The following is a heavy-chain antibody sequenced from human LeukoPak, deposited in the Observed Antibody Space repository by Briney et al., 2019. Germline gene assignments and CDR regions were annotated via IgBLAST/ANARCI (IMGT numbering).Heavy chain of an antibody. Sequence: PGGSLRLSCATSGFNFSNYAMTWVRQAPGKGLEWVSSISGGGGTTCYGDSAKGRVTVSRDSSKNTLHLQMNSLRLEDTAVYYCARGTVWLYPRILIDWGQGVLVTVSS. D-gene: IGHD3-9*01. CDR2: ISGGGGTT. J-gene: IGHJ4*02. CDR3: ARGTVWLYPRILID. CDR1: GFNFSNYA. V-gene: IGHV3-23*01.